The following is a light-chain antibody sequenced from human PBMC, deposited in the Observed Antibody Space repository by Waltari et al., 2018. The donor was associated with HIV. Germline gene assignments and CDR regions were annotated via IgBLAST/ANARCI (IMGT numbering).Light chain of an antibody. CDR1: SSDVGSSNL. CDR3: CSYAGSRIHVV. J-gene: IGLJ2*01. V-gene: IGLV2-23*02. CDR2: EVT. Sequence: QSALTQPASVSGSPGQSITLSCPGTSSDVGSSNLVSWDQMHPGEAPKIMIYEVTKRPSGVSSRFSGSKSGNTASLTISGLQAEDEADYYCCSYAGSRIHVVFGGGTKLTVL.